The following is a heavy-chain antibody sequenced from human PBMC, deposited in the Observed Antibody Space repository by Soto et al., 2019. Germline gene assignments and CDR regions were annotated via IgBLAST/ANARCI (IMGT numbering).Heavy chain of an antibody. CDR1: GYTFTTYG. D-gene: IGHD6-19*01. Sequence: QVQRLQSGAEGKKPGASVKASCKASGYTFTTYGISWVRQAPGQGLDWMGWISAYKGNKNYAQKLKGGVTMTTDTSTSTAYMELRSLRSGDAAVYSYARALAVGLVDYWGQGTLVTVSS. CDR2: ISAYKGNK. CDR3: ARALAVGLVDY. V-gene: IGHV1-18*01. J-gene: IGHJ4*02.